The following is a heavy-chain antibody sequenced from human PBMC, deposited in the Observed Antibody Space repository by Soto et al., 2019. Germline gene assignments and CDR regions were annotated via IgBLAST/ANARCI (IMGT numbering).Heavy chain of an antibody. D-gene: IGHD2-15*01. J-gene: IGHJ4*02. CDR3: ARVACSGGSCYSALDY. V-gene: IGHV3-7*01. CDR1: GFTFSSYW. Sequence: GGSLRLSCAASGFTFSSYWMSWVRQAPGKGLEWAANIKQDGSEKYYVDSVKGRFTISRDNAKNSLYLQMNSLRAEDTAVYYCARVACSGGSCYSALDYWGQGTLVTVSS. CDR2: IKQDGSEK.